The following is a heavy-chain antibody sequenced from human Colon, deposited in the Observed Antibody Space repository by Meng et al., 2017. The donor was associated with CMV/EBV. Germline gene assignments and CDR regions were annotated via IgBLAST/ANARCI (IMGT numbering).Heavy chain of an antibody. CDR2: ISRNGGST. CDR1: GFTFDDSA. Sequence: GGSLRLSCAASGFTFDDSAMHWVRQVPGKGLEWVSSISRNGGSTGYADSVKGRFTISRDSAKKSLYLQMNSLRAEDTALYYCAKANCSSISCYQDHYYGMDVWGQGTTVTVSS. V-gene: IGHV3-9*01. CDR3: AKANCSSISCYQDHYYGMDV. J-gene: IGHJ6*02. D-gene: IGHD2-2*01.